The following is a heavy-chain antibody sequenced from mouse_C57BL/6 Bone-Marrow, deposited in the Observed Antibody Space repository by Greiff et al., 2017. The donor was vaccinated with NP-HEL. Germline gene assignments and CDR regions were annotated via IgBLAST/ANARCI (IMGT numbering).Heavy chain of an antibody. D-gene: IGHD1-1*01. J-gene: IGHJ2*01. V-gene: IGHV1-9*01. Sequence: LVESGAELMKPGASVKLSCKATGYTFTGNWIEWVKQRPGHGLEWIGEILRGSGNTYYNERFKGKATFTADTSSNTAYMQLSSLTTEDSAIYYCARDYYGSSYFDYWGQGTTLPVSS. CDR2: ILRGSGNT. CDR3: ARDYYGSSYFDY. CDR1: GYTFTGNW.